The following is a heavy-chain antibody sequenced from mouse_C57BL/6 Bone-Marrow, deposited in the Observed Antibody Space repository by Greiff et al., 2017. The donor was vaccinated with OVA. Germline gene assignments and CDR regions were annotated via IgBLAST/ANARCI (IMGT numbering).Heavy chain of an antibody. CDR2: FHPYNDDT. CDR3: ARHCGSRGAWFAY. J-gene: IGHJ3*01. CDR1: GYTFTTYP. Sequence: VKLQQSGAELVKPGASVKMSCKASGYTFTTYPIEWMKQNHGKSLEWIGNFHPYNDDTKYNEKLKGKATLTVEKSSSTVYLELSRLTSDDSAVYYCARHCGSRGAWFAYWGQGTLVTVSA. V-gene: IGHV1-47*01. D-gene: IGHD1-1*01.